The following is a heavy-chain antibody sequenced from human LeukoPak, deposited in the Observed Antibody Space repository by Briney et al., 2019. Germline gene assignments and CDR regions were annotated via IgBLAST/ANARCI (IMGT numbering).Heavy chain of an antibody. CDR3: AKDAGELLWFGELYY. D-gene: IGHD3-10*01. Sequence: GGSLRLSCAASGFTFSSYAMSWVRQAPGKGLEWVSAISGSGGSTYYADSVKGRFTISRDNSKNTPYLQMNSLRAEDTAVYYCAKDAGELLWFGELYYWGQGTLVTVSS. J-gene: IGHJ4*02. V-gene: IGHV3-23*01. CDR1: GFTFSSYA. CDR2: ISGSGGST.